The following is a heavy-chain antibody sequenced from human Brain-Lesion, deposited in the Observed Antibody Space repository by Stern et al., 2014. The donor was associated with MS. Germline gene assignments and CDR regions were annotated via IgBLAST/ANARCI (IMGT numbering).Heavy chain of an antibody. V-gene: IGHV4-61*02. CDR2: IFKSGRT. Sequence: VQLVESGPGLVKPSQTLSLSCTVSGGSISSGGYYWSWIRQPAGKGLEWIGRIFKSGRTSYKPPPQSRVTKSIDTSKHSVSLRLNSMTAADTAVYYCARGRVVPGFQYYATDVWGQGTTVIVSS. J-gene: IGHJ6*02. D-gene: IGHD2-2*01. CDR3: ARGRVVPGFQYYATDV. CDR1: GGSISSGGYY.